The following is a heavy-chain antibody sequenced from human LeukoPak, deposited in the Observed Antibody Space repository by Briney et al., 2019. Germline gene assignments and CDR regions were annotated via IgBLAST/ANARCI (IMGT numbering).Heavy chain of an antibody. D-gene: IGHD3-3*01. CDR2: INPNSGGT. V-gene: IGHV1-2*02. Sequence: ASVKVSCKASGYTFTGYYMHWVRQAPGQGLEWMGWINPNSGGTNYAQKFQGRVTMTRDTSISTAYMELSRLRSDDTAVYYCARDPLRFLEWLPNYYYYYMDVWGKGTTVTVSS. CDR3: ARDPLRFLEWLPNYYYYYMDV. CDR1: GYTFTGYY. J-gene: IGHJ6*03.